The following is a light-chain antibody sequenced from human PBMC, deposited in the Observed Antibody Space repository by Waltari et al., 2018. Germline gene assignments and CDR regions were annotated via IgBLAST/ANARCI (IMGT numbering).Light chain of an antibody. CDR3: CSYAGSSPHVI. J-gene: IGLJ2*01. CDR2: GGS. V-gene: IGLV2-23*01. Sequence: QSALTQPASVSGSPGQSITISCTGSSSYVWSYTFVSWYQQHPGKAPQLMIYGGSQRPSGVSNRFSGSKSGNTASLTISGLRAEDEADYYCCSYAGSSPHVIFGGGTKLTVL. CDR1: SSYVWSYTF.